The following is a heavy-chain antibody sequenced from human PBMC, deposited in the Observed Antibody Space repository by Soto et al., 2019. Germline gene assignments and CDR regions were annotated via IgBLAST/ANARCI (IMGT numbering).Heavy chain of an antibody. V-gene: IGHV1-69*08. D-gene: IGHD2-15*01. J-gene: IGHJ2*01. CDR1: GGTFSSYT. Sequence: QVQLVQSGAEVKKPGSSVKVSCKASGGTFSSYTISWVRQAPGQGLEWMGRIIPILGIANYAQKFQGRVTITADKATSTAYMELSSLRSEDTAVYYCARERTRHCSGGSCYSLAWYFDLWGRGTLVTVSS. CDR3: ARERTRHCSGGSCYSLAWYFDL. CDR2: IIPILGIA.